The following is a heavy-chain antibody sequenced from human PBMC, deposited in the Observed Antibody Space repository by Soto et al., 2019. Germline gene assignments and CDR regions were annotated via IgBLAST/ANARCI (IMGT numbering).Heavy chain of an antibody. CDR2: MNPNSGNT. CDR1: GYTFASYE. Sequence: QVQLVQSGAEVKKPGASVKVSCKASGYTFASYEINWVRQATGQGLEWMGWMNPNSGNTGYAQKFQGRVTMTRNTSISTAYMELSSLRSEDTAVYYCARAPLWYYYYYGMDVWGQVTTVTVSS. J-gene: IGHJ6*02. CDR3: ARAPLWYYYYYGMDV. V-gene: IGHV1-8*01. D-gene: IGHD3-16*01.